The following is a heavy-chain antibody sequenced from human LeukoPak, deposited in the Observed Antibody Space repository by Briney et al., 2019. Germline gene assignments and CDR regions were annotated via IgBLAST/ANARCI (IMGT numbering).Heavy chain of an antibody. V-gene: IGHV3-23*01. Sequence: GGSLRLSCAASGFTFSSYAMSWVRQAPGKGLEWVSGISNTGGSTYRADSVKGRFTISRDNSKNTLYLQINSLRAEDTAVYYCVKDSEQWLVRAFQHWGQGTLVTVSS. J-gene: IGHJ1*01. CDR2: ISNTGGST. CDR3: VKDSEQWLVRAFQH. D-gene: IGHD6-19*01. CDR1: GFTFSSYA.